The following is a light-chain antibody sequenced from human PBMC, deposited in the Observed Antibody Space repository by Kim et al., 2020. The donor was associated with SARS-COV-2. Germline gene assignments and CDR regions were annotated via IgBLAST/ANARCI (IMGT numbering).Light chain of an antibody. V-gene: IGKV1-39*01. J-gene: IGKJ4*01. CDR2: DAS. Sequence: ASVGDIVTITCRTSQSVSNHLNWYRQKPGKAPNLLIYDASSLQSGVPSRFSGRGSGTDFTLTINGLQPEDFATYYCQQTYSTPLTFGGGTKVDIK. CDR3: QQTYSTPLT. CDR1: QSVSNH.